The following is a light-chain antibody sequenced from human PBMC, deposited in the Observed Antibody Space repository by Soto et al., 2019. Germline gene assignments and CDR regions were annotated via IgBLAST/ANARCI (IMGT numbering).Light chain of an antibody. Sequence: EIVLTQSPGTLSLSPGERATLSCRASQSVSSSSLAWYQQKPGQAPRLLVYGASSRATGIPDRFSGSGSGTDFTVTISRLEPEDFAVYHCQHYGSTPPWTFGQGTKVEIK. CDR1: QSVSSSS. CDR3: QHYGSTPPWT. CDR2: GAS. J-gene: IGKJ1*01. V-gene: IGKV3-20*01.